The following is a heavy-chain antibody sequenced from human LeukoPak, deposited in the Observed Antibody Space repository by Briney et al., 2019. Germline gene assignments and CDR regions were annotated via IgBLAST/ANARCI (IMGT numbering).Heavy chain of an antibody. D-gene: IGHD3-10*01. CDR2: ISGSSSYI. CDR1: GFTFSSSN. CDR3: ASGYSGSGTYYRPSDY. J-gene: IGHJ4*02. Sequence: PGGSLRLSCAASGFTFSSSNMNWVRQAPGKGLEWVSSISGSSSYIYYADSVKGRFTISRDNAKNSLYLQMNSLRAEDTAVYYCASGYSGSGTYYRPSDYWGQGTLVTVSS. V-gene: IGHV3-21*01.